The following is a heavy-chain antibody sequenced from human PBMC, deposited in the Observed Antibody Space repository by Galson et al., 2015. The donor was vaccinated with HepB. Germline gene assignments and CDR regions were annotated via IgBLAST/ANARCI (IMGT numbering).Heavy chain of an antibody. CDR2: ISTTSDTI. V-gene: IGHV3-48*01. CDR3: VKEGAWFGGDWFDP. J-gene: IGHJ5*02. CDR1: GFTFSSYT. Sequence: SLRLSCAASGFTFSSYTMNWVRQAPGKGLEWVAYISTTSDTIYYADSVKGRFTISRDNSKNTLFLEMNSLRAEDTAVYYCVKEGAWFGGDWFDPWGQGTLVIVS. D-gene: IGHD3-16*01.